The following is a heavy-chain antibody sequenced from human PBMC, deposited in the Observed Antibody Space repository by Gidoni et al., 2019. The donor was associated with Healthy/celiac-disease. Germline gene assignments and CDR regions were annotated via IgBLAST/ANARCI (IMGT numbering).Heavy chain of an antibody. V-gene: IGHV3-9*01. D-gene: IGHD4-17*01. Sequence: EVQLVESGGGLVQPGRSLRLSCAASGFTFDDYAMHWVRQAPGKGLEWVSGISWNSGSIGYADSVKGRFTISRDNAKNSLYLQMNSLRAEDTALYYCARGRYGDYINDAFDIWGQGTMVTVSS. CDR3: ARGRYGDYINDAFDI. CDR2: ISWNSGSI. CDR1: GFTFDDYA. J-gene: IGHJ3*02.